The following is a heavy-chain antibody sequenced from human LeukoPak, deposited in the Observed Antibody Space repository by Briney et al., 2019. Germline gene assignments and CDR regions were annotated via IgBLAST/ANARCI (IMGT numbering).Heavy chain of an antibody. V-gene: IGHV1-46*01. Sequence: GASVKVSCKASGYTFTSYYMHWVRQAPGQGLEWMRIINPSGGSTSYAQKFQGRVTLTRDTSTSTVYMELSSLRSEDTAVYYCAREVTLLWFGELLRDSGGRDAFDIWGQGTMVTVSS. CDR3: AREVTLLWFGELLRDSGGRDAFDI. CDR1: GYTFTSYY. J-gene: IGHJ3*02. CDR2: INPSGGST. D-gene: IGHD3-10*01.